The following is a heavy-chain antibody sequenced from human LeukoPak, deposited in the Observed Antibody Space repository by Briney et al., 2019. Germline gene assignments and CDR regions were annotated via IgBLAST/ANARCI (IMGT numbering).Heavy chain of an antibody. CDR3: ARDHYDILTGYYSKHPNWFDP. V-gene: IGHV1-2*06. D-gene: IGHD3-9*01. CDR1: GYTFTGYY. J-gene: IGHJ5*02. Sequence: ASVKVSCKASGYTFTGYYMDWVRQAPGQGLEWMGRINPNSGGTNYAQKFQGRVTMTRDTSISTAYMELGRLRSDDTAVYYCARDHYDILTGYYSKHPNWFDPWGQGTLVTVSS. CDR2: INPNSGGT.